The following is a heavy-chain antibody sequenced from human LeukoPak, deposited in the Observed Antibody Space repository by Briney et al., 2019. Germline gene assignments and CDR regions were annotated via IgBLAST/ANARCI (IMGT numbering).Heavy chain of an antibody. V-gene: IGHV4-34*01. D-gene: IGHD3-16*01. Sequence: SSETLSLTCAVYGGSFSGYYWSWIRQPPGKGLEWIGEINHSGSTNYNPSLKSRVTISVDTSKNQFSLKLSSVTATDTAVYYCARRGGGDYFDYWGQGTLVTVSS. CDR1: GGSFSGYY. CDR2: INHSGST. J-gene: IGHJ4*02. CDR3: ARRGGGDYFDY.